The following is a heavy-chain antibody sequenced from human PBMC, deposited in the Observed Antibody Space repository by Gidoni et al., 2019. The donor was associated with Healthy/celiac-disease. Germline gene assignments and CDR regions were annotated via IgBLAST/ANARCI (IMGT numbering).Heavy chain of an antibody. J-gene: IGHJ6*02. Sequence: EVQLVESGGGLVQPGGSLRLSCAASGFTFSSYWMHRVRQAPGKGLVWVSRINSDGSSTSYADSVKGRFTISRDNAKNTLYLQMNSLRAEDTAVYYCARDRLGSSGYYYYYYGMDVWGQGTTVTVSS. CDR2: INSDGSST. D-gene: IGHD3-22*01. CDR1: GFTFSSYW. V-gene: IGHV3-74*01. CDR3: ARDRLGSSGYYYYYYGMDV.